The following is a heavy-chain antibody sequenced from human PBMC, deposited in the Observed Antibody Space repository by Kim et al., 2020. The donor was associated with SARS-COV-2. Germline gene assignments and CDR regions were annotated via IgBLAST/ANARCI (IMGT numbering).Heavy chain of an antibody. CDR3: ARSGIAAAGWFDP. Sequence: SETLSLTCTVSGDSISSSSYYWGWIRQPPGKGLEWIGSIYYSGSTYYNPSLKSRVTISVDTSKNQFSLKLSSVTAADTAVYYCARSGIAAAGWFDPWGQG. D-gene: IGHD6-13*01. J-gene: IGHJ5*02. CDR1: GDSISSSSYY. V-gene: IGHV4-39*01. CDR2: IYYSGST.